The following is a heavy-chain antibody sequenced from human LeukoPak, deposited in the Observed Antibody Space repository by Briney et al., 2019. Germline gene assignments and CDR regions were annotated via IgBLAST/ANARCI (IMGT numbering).Heavy chain of an antibody. J-gene: IGHJ4*02. CDR3: AREKNGLDY. D-gene: IGHD2-8*01. Sequence: GASVRVSCKASGGTFSSYAISWVRQAPGQGLEWMGRIIPILGIANYAQKFQGRVTITADKSTSTAYMELSSLRSEDTAVYYCAREKNGLDYWGQGTLVTVSS. CDR2: IIPILGIA. V-gene: IGHV1-69*04. CDR1: GGTFSSYA.